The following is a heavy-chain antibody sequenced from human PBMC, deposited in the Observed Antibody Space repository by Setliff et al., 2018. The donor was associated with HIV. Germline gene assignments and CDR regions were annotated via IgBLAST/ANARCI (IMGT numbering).Heavy chain of an antibody. CDR2: IFHSAAT. J-gene: IGHJ4*02. Sequence: PSETLSLTCAVSGYSISSGYYWGWIRQPPGKGLEWIGSIFHSAATNYNPSLKSRVTISIDTSKYQFSLKLTSVTAADTAVYYCARRGAYGYDYFDYWGPGILVTVSS. V-gene: IGHV4-38-2*01. D-gene: IGHD5-12*01. CDR1: GYSISSGYY. CDR3: ARRGAYGYDYFDY.